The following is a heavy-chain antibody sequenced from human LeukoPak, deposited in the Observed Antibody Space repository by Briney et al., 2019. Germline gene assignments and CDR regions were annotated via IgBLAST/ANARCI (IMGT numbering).Heavy chain of an antibody. CDR3: AKSWGIVALTGTGFDY. J-gene: IGHJ4*02. CDR1: GFTFSSYA. Sequence: GGSLRLSCAASGFTFSSYAMSWVRQAPGKGLEWVSTISGSGGNTYYPDSVKGRFTISRDNSKNIVYLHMDSLRAEDTAVYYCAKSWGIVALTGTGFDYWGQGTLVTVSS. V-gene: IGHV3-23*01. CDR2: ISGSGGNT. D-gene: IGHD6-19*01.